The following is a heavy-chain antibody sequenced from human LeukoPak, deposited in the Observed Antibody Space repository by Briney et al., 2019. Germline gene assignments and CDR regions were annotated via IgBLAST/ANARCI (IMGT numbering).Heavy chain of an antibody. Sequence: PGGSLRLSCAASGFTFSSYAMHWVRQAPGKGLEWVAVISYDGSNKYYADSVKGRFTISRDNSKNTLYLQMNSLRAEDTAVYYCARGRGVPAAADYWGHGPLVTVSS. CDR3: ARGRGVPAAADY. D-gene: IGHD2-2*01. J-gene: IGHJ4*01. CDR2: ISYDGSNK. CDR1: GFTFSSYA. V-gene: IGHV3-30*04.